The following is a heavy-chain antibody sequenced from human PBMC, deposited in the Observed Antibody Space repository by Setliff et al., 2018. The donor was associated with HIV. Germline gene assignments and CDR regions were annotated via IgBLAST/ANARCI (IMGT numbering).Heavy chain of an antibody. CDR2: INAGNGNT. Sequence: ASVKVSCKASGYTFTSYAMHWVRQAPGQRLEWMGWINAGNGNTKYSQKFQGRVTITRNTSASTAYMELSSLRSEDTAVYYCAKTIAAAATLPFDFWGQGTLVTVSS. CDR3: AKTIAAAATLPFDF. CDR1: GYTFTSYA. J-gene: IGHJ4*02. V-gene: IGHV1-3*01. D-gene: IGHD6-13*01.